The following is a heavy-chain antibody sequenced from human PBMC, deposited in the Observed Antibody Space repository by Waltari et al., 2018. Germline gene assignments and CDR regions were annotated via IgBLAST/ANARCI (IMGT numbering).Heavy chain of an antibody. CDR1: GFTFSSYG. J-gene: IGHJ5*02. V-gene: IGHV3-30*02. CDR3: AKDLLGAYGEYNWFDP. Sequence: QVQLVESGGGVVQPGGSLRLSCAASGFTFSSYGMHWVRQAPGKGLEWVAFIRYDGSNKYYADSVKGRFTISRDNSKNTLYLQMNSLRAEDTAVYYCAKDLLGAYGEYNWFDPWGQGTLVTVSS. D-gene: IGHD3-10*01. CDR2: IRYDGSNK.